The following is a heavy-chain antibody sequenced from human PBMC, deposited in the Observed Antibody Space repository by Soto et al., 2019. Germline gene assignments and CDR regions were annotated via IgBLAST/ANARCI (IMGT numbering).Heavy chain of an antibody. Sequence: PSVTLWLTWPLAGYSVSSKNYFLGWIRQPPGKGLEWIGSIFYSGSTYYSPSRKSRITISLDTSKNQFSLNLRSVTATDTAVYYCPRHRSVYPTDFWGQGTLVTVSP. V-gene: IGHV4-39*01. J-gene: IGHJ4*02. CDR1: GYSVSSKNYF. D-gene: IGHD3-3*01. CDR2: IFYSGST. CDR3: PRHRSVYPTDF.